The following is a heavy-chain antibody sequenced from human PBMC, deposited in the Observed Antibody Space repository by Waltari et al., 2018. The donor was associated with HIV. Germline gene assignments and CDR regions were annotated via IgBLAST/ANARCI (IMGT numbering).Heavy chain of an antibody. V-gene: IGHV3-30*07. CDR3: ARARELISHSDVGYRYDYPLDS. D-gene: IGHD5-18*01. Sequence: VQLVESGGGVVQPARSLRLSCANSGLLFHSFSLHGVRQAPGKGREWVAGISNDGNDKNYADSVKGRFTISRDQSKKTLFLQMNSLRDEDTAVYFCARARELISHSDVGYRYDYPLDSWGQGTPVTVSS. J-gene: IGHJ4*02. CDR2: ISNDGNDK. CDR1: GLLFHSFS.